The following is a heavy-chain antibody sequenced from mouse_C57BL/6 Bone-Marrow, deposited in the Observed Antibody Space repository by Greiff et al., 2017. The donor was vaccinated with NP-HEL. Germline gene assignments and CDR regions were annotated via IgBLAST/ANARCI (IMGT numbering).Heavy chain of an antibody. V-gene: IGHV1-78*01. CDR3: ASEGYYYGSSYLYYYAMDY. CDR2: IYPRDGST. J-gene: IGHJ4*01. D-gene: IGHD1-1*01. CDR1: GYTFTDHT. Sequence: QVQLQQSDAELVKPGASVKISCKVSGYTFTDHTIHWMKQRPEQGLEWIGYIYPRDGSTKYNEKFKGKATLTADKSSSTAYMQINSLTSEDSAVYFCASEGYYYGSSYLYYYAMDYWGQGTSVTVSS.